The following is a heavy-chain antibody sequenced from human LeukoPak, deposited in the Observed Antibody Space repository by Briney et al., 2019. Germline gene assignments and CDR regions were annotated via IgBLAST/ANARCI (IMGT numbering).Heavy chain of an antibody. CDR3: AKEPPPIVATILDY. V-gene: IGHV3-30*02. CDR2: IRYDGSNK. CDR1: GFTFSSYG. Sequence: GGSLRLSCAASGFTFSSYGMHWVRQAPGKGLEWVAFIRYDGSNKYYADSVKGRFTISRDNSKNTLYPQMNSLRAEDTAVYYCAKEPPPIVATILDYWGQGTLVTVSS. J-gene: IGHJ4*02. D-gene: IGHD5-12*01.